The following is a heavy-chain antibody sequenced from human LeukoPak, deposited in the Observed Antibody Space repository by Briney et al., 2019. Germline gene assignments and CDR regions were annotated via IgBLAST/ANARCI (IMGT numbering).Heavy chain of an antibody. J-gene: IGHJ5*02. CDR3: ARETGNVVVPAASEVNWFDP. D-gene: IGHD2-2*01. Sequence: GKTLRLSCAASGFTFSSYGMHWVRQAPGKGLEWVAVIYYGGSNKYYADSVKGRFTISRDNSKNTLYLQMNSLRAEDTAVYYCARETGNVVVPAASEVNWFDPWGQGTLVTVSS. V-gene: IGHV3-33*01. CDR1: GFTFSSYG. CDR2: IYYGGSNK.